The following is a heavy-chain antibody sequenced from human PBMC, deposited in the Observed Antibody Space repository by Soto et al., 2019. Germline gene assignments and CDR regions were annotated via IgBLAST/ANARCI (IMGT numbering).Heavy chain of an antibody. Sequence: GESLKISCKGSEYNFAGYWIGWVRQMPGEGLEWMGIIFPTNSDTRYSPSFQGQVTLSADKSISTAYLQWSSLKTSDTATYYCAGLRGQQLLRYYFDYWGQGTQVTVSS. CDR1: EYNFAGYW. J-gene: IGHJ4*02. CDR2: IFPTNSDT. CDR3: AGLRGQQLLRYYFDY. V-gene: IGHV5-51*01. D-gene: IGHD6-13*01.